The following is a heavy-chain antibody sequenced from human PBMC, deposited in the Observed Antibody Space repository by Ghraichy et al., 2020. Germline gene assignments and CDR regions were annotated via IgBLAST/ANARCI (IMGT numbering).Heavy chain of an antibody. CDR3: ARSIAVAGTASYMDDAFDI. CDR2: ISYDGSNK. J-gene: IGHJ3*02. CDR1: GFTFSSYA. D-gene: IGHD6-19*01. V-gene: IGHV3-30-3*01. Sequence: GSLRLSCAASGFTFSSYAMHWVRQAPGKGLEWVAVISYDGSNKYYADSVKGRFTISRDNSKNTLYLQMNSLRAEDTAVYYCARSIAVAGTASYMDDAFDIWGQGTMVTVSS.